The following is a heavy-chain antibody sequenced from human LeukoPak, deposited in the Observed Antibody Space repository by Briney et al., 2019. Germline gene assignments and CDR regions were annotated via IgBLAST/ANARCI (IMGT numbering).Heavy chain of an antibody. D-gene: IGHD3-10*01. CDR2: IYTSGST. J-gene: IGHJ4*02. CDR1: GGSISSYY. V-gene: IGHV4-4*07. Sequence: SETLSLTCTVSGGSISSYYWSWIRQPAGKGLEWIGRIYTSGSTNYNPSLKSRVTISVDTSKNQFSLKLSSVTAADTAVYYCARVRGSGSYYMAFDYWGQGTLVTVSS. CDR3: ARVRGSGSYYMAFDY.